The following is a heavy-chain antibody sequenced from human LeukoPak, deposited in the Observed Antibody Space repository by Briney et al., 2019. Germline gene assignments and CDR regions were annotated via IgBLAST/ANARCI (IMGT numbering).Heavy chain of an antibody. Sequence: GGSLRLSCAASGFSVSVNYMGWVRQAPGKGLEWVAVISYDGSNKYYADSVKGRFTISRDNSKNTLYLQMNSLRAEDTAVYYCAKDPSYDFWSGYYTGDYWGQGTLVTVSS. V-gene: IGHV3-30*18. D-gene: IGHD3-3*01. CDR2: ISYDGSNK. J-gene: IGHJ4*02. CDR1: GFSVSVNY. CDR3: AKDPSYDFWSGYYTGDY.